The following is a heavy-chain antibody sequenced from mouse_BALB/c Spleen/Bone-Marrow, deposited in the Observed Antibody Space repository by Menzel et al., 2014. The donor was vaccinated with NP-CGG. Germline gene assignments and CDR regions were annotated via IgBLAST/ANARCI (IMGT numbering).Heavy chain of an antibody. Sequence: VKLVESGPELVRPGVSVKISCKGSGYTFTDYAMHWVKQSHAKSLEWIGVISTYSGNTNYNQKFKGKATMTVDKSSSTAYMELARLTSEGSAIYYCASPIYYGNYEGFAYWGQGTLVTVSA. J-gene: IGHJ3*01. D-gene: IGHD2-1*01. CDR1: GYTFTDYA. CDR2: ISTYSGNT. CDR3: ASPIYYGNYEGFAY. V-gene: IGHV1-67*01.